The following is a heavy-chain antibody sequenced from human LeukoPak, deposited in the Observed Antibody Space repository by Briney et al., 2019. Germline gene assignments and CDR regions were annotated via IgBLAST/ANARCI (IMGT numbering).Heavy chain of an antibody. J-gene: IGHJ4*02. Sequence: SETLSLTCAVYGGSFSGYYWSWIRQPPGKGLEWIGEINHSGSTNYNPSLKSRVTISVDTSKNQFSLKLSSVTAADTAVYYCARHGYGDVDYWGQGTLVTVSS. V-gene: IGHV4-34*01. CDR2: INHSGST. CDR1: GGSFSGYY. D-gene: IGHD5-12*01. CDR3: ARHGYGDVDY.